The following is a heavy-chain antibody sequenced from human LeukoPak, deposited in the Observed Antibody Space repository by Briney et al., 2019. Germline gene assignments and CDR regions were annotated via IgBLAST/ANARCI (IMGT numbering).Heavy chain of an antibody. CDR2: VDPEDHET. CDR1: GNTLSELS. D-gene: IGHD6-19*01. Sequence: ASVKVSCKVSGNTLSELSMHWVRQAPGKGLEWMGGVDPEDHETIYAQKFQGRVTMTEDTSTDTAYMELSSLRPEDTAVYYCAGGQQWQLLGYWGQGTLVTVSS. V-gene: IGHV1-24*01. J-gene: IGHJ4*02. CDR3: AGGQQWQLLGY.